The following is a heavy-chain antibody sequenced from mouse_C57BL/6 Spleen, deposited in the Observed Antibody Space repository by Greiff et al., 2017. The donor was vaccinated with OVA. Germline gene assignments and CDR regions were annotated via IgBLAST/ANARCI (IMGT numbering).Heavy chain of an antibody. CDR3: ARGGYSPWFAY. CDR2: ISSGSSTI. D-gene: IGHD2-12*01. Sequence: EVKLVESGGGLVKPGGSLKLSCAASGFTFSDYGMHWVRQAPEKGLEWVAYISSGSSTIYYADTVKGRFTIARDNAKNTLFLQMPSLRSEDTAMYYCARGGYSPWFAYWGQGTLVTVSA. J-gene: IGHJ3*01. V-gene: IGHV5-17*01. CDR1: GFTFSDYG.